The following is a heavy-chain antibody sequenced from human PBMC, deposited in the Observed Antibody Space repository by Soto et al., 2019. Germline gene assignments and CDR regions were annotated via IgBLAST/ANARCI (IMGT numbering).Heavy chain of an antibody. J-gene: IGHJ4*02. V-gene: IGHV4-31*02. D-gene: IGHD2-21*02. Sequence: WTLIRQLPGKGLEWIGYIYYSGSTYYNPSLKRRVTISVDTSKNQFSLKLSSVPAADTAVYYCAREGVTAKGADSWCQGTLVTVSS. CDR3: AREGVTAKGADS. CDR2: IYYSGST.